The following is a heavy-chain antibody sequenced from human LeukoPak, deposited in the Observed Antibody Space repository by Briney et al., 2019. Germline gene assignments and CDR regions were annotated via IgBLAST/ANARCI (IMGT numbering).Heavy chain of an antibody. D-gene: IGHD3-9*01. CDR1: GFTFSTFA. CDR2: ISASGGST. CDR3: ASRQYDILTGYDGALDI. Sequence: GGSLRLSCAASGFTFSTFAMSWVRQPPGKGLEWVSIISASGGSTYYADSVKGRFTISRDNSKNTLYLQMNSLRAEDTAVYYCASRQYDILTGYDGALDIWGQGTMVTVSS. V-gene: IGHV3-23*01. J-gene: IGHJ3*02.